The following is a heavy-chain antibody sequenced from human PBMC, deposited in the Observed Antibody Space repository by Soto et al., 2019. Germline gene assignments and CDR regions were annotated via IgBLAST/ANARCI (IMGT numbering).Heavy chain of an antibody. CDR3: SKGSAASGWLTHDY. J-gene: IGHJ4*02. CDR1: GLPFTSYS. V-gene: IGHV3-23*01. Sequence: EVQFLESGGGLVQPGGSLRLSCSVSGLPFTSYSMSWVRQPPGKGLDWVSDISNIGVTTNYADSVKGRFTVSRDNSKNTVYLQMNSLRAEDTAVYYCSKGSAASGWLTHDYWGQGTLVTVSS. CDR2: ISNIGVTT. D-gene: IGHD3-10*01.